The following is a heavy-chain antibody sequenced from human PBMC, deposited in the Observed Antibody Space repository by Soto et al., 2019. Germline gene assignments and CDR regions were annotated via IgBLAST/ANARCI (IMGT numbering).Heavy chain of an antibody. Sequence: GESLKISCKGPGYSLTSYWIGWVRRMAGKRLELMGFIYPGYYDTRYSPSFQGQVTISADKSISTAYLQWSSLKASDTAMYYCAREGYDILTGYYKTYYYYGMDVWGQGTTVTVSS. D-gene: IGHD3-9*01. CDR2: IYPGYYDT. CDR1: GYSLTSYW. V-gene: IGHV5-51*01. CDR3: AREGYDILTGYYKTYYYYGMDV. J-gene: IGHJ6*02.